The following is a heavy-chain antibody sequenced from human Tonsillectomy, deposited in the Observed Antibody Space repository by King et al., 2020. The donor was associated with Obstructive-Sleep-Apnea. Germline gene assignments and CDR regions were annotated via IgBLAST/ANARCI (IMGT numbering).Heavy chain of an antibody. D-gene: IGHD6-19*01. Sequence: LPLQESGPGLVKPSETLSLTCTVSGGSISSSSYFWGWIRQPPGKGLEWIGSIYYSGSTYYSPSLKSRVTISVDTSKNQFSLKLSSVTAADTAVYYCARVAGIAVSGNFDYWGQGTLVTVSS. V-gene: IGHV4-39*07. CDR2: IYYSGST. J-gene: IGHJ4*02. CDR3: ARVAGIAVSGNFDY. CDR1: GGSISSSSYF.